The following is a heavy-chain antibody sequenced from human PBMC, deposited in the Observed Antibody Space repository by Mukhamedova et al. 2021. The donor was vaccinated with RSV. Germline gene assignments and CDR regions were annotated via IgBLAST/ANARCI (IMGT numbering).Heavy chain of an antibody. V-gene: IGHV3-7*01. Sequence: VANINQGGSEKYYVDSVKGRFTIPRDNARNSLYLQMNSLRAEDTAVYFCARADYYDSSGLDYWGRGTLVTVSS. CDR3: ARADYYDSSGLDY. D-gene: IGHD3-22*01. CDR2: INQGGSEK. J-gene: IGHJ4*02.